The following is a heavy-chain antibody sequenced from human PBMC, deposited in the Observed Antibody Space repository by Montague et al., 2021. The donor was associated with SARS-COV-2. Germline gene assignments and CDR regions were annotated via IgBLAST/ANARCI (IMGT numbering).Heavy chain of an antibody. D-gene: IGHD2/OR15-2a*01. CDR3: LRAGGFDNSPPV. CDR1: GDSIISTNW. V-gene: IGHV4-4*02. J-gene: IGHJ4*02. CDR2: IHHSGDT. Sequence: SETLSLTCGVSGDSIISTNWWSWIRQPPGKGLEWIGEIHHSGDTNYNPSFKSRVTISVDQSKNQYSLGLNFVTAADTAPYYCLRAGGFDNSPPVWGQGALVTVSS.